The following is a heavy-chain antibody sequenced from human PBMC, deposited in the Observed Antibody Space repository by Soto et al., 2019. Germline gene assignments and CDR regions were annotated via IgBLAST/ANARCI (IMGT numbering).Heavy chain of an antibody. Sequence: GASVKVSCKASGYTFTSYGISWVRQAPGQGLEWMGWISAYNGNTNYAQKLQGRVTMTTDTSTSTAYMELRSLRSDDTAVYYCARDHVAAAGTGNWFDPWGQGTLVTVSS. CDR3: ARDHVAAAGTGNWFDP. CDR1: GYTFTSYG. J-gene: IGHJ5*02. D-gene: IGHD6-13*01. CDR2: ISAYNGNT. V-gene: IGHV1-18*01.